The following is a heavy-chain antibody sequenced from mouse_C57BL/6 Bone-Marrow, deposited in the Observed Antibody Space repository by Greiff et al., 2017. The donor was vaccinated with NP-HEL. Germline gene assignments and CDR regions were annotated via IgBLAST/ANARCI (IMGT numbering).Heavy chain of an antibody. CDR2: IHPNSGST. Sequence: QVQLQQSGAELVKPGASVKLSCKASGYTFTSYWMHWVKQRPGQGLEWIGMIHPNSGSTNYNEKFKSKATLTVDKSSSTAYMQLSSLTSEDSAVYYCASTYYGSSYLGYWGQGTTLTVSS. CDR3: ASTYYGSSYLGY. J-gene: IGHJ2*01. CDR1: GYTFTSYW. D-gene: IGHD1-1*01. V-gene: IGHV1-64*01.